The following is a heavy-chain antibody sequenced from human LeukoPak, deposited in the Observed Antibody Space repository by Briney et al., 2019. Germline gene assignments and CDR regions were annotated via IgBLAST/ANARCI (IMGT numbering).Heavy chain of an antibody. CDR3: ARAWSSRDGYNYQAY. V-gene: IGHV1-69*01. CDR1: GGTFSSYA. Sequence: GSSVKVSFKASGGTFSSYAISWVRQAPGQGLEWMGGIIPIFGTANYAQKFQGRVTITADESTSTAYMELSSLRSEDTAVYYCARAWSSRDGYNYQAYWGQGTLVTVSS. CDR2: IIPIFGTA. J-gene: IGHJ4*02. D-gene: IGHD5-24*01.